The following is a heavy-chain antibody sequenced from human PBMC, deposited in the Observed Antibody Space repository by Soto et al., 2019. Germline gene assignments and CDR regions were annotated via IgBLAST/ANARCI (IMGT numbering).Heavy chain of an antibody. CDR1: GGSISSYY. CDR2: IYYSGST. Sequence: QVQLQESGPGLVKPSETLSLTCTVSGGSISSYYWSWIRQPPGKGLEWIGYIYYSGSTNYNPSLKCRVTISVDTSKNQFSLKLSSVTAADTAVYYCASTYYYGSGSYLPTPFDYWGQGTLVTVSS. J-gene: IGHJ4*02. V-gene: IGHV4-59*01. CDR3: ASTYYYGSGSYLPTPFDY. D-gene: IGHD3-10*01.